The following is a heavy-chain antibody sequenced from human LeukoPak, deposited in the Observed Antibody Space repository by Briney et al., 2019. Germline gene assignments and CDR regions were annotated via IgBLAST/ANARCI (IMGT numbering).Heavy chain of an antibody. CDR3: AKDFRDSGYSGSYFDY. CDR2: ISYDGSNE. Sequence: GGSLRLSCAAFGFTFSSYGMHWVRQAPGRGLEWVAVISYDGSNEHYVDSVKGRFTVSRDNSKNTLYLQMNSLRAEDTAVYYCAKDFRDSGYSGSYFDYWGQGTLVTVSS. J-gene: IGHJ4*02. V-gene: IGHV3-30*18. D-gene: IGHD5-12*01. CDR1: GFTFSSYG.